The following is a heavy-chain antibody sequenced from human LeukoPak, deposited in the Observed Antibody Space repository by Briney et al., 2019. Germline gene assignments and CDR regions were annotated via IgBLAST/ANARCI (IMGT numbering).Heavy chain of an antibody. V-gene: IGHV4-59*01. D-gene: IGHD3-22*01. J-gene: IGHJ4*02. CDR3: ARGPLYDSSGYYFVYFDY. Sequence: KPSETLSLTCTVSGGSISSYYWSWIRQPPGKGLEWIGYIYYSGSTNYNPSLKSRVTISVETSKNQFSLKLSSVPAADTAVYYCARGPLYDSSGYYFVYFDYWGQGTLVTVSS. CDR2: IYYSGST. CDR1: GGSISSYY.